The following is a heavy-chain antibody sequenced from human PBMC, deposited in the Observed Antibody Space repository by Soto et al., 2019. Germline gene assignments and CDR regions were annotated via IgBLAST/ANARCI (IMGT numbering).Heavy chain of an antibody. J-gene: IGHJ4*02. CDR1: GYIFTTYG. V-gene: IGHV1-18*01. CDR2: ISAHNGNT. Sequence: QVHLVQYGAEVKKPGASVKVSCKGSGYIFTTYGITWVRQAPGQGLEWMGWISAHNGNTNYAQKLQGRDTVTRDTSTSTAYMELRNLRSDDTAVYYCARGRYGDYWGQGALVTVSS. D-gene: IGHD1-1*01. CDR3: ARGRYGDY.